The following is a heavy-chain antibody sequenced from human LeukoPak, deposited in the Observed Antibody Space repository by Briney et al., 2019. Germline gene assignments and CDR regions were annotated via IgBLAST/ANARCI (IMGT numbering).Heavy chain of an antibody. V-gene: IGHV1-18*01. J-gene: IGHJ4*02. D-gene: IGHD6-19*01. CDR1: GCTFTNYG. CDR3: ARDLSYSSGSLDNY. Sequence: GASVTVSCKASGCTFTNYGISWVRQAPGQGLEWMGWISAYNSYTNYAQKLQGRVTMTRDTSISTAYMDLGRLTSDDTALYYCARDLSYSSGSLDNYWGQGTLVTVSS. CDR2: ISAYNSYT.